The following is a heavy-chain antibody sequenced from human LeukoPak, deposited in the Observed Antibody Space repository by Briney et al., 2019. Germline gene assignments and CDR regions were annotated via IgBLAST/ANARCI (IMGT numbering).Heavy chain of an antibody. CDR3: ARGMPYYDILTGYYTRDAFDI. D-gene: IGHD3-9*01. V-gene: IGHV4-34*01. CDR2: INHSGST. CDR1: GGSFSGYY. Sequence: PSETLSLTCAVYGGSFSGYYWSWIRQPPGKGLEWIWEINHSGSTNYNPSLKSRVTISVDTSKNQFSLKLSSVTAADTAVYYCARGMPYYDILTGYYTRDAFDIWGQGTMVTVSS. J-gene: IGHJ3*02.